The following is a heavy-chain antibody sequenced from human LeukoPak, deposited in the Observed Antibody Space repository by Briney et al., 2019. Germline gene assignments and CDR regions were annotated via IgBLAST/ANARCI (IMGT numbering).Heavy chain of an antibody. V-gene: IGHV1-18*01. CDR2: VSAFNGNT. Sequence: ASVKVSCKASGYTFSIYGIIWVRQAPGQGLEWMGWVSAFNGNTDYAPKLQGRVTMTTDTSTTTAYMELRSLTSDDTAVYYCARRGGSYSHSDFWGQGTLVTVSS. J-gene: IGHJ4*02. D-gene: IGHD1-26*01. CDR3: ARRGGSYSHSDF. CDR1: GYTFSIYG.